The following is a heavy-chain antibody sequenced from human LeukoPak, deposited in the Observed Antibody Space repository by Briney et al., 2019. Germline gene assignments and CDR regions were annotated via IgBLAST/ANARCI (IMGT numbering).Heavy chain of an antibody. CDR3: ARIQGPPLFYFDY. V-gene: IGHV4-59*12. J-gene: IGHJ4*02. CDR2: IYYSGST. CDR1: GGSISSYY. Sequence: SETLSLTCTVSGGSISSYYWSWIRQPPGKGLEWIGYIYYSGSTNYNPSLKSRVTISVDTSKNQFSLKLSSVTAADTAVYYCARIQGPPLFYFDYWGQGTLVTVSS.